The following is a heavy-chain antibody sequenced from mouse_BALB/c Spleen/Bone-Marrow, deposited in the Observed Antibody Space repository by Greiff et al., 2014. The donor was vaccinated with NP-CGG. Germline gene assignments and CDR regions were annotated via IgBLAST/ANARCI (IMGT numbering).Heavy chain of an antibody. CDR3: ARRDYDEGDAMDY. Sequence: EVMLVESGGDLVKPGGSLKLSCAASGFTFSNYGMSWVRQTPDKRLEWVATISSGGSYTYFPDSVRGRFTISRDNAKNTLYLQMSSLKSEDTAMYYCARRDYDEGDAMDYWVKEPQSPSPQ. V-gene: IGHV5-6*02. J-gene: IGHJ4*01. CDR2: ISSGGSYT. D-gene: IGHD2-4*01. CDR1: GFTFSNYG.